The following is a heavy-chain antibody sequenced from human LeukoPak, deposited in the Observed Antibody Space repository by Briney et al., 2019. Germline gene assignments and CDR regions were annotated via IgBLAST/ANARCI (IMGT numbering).Heavy chain of an antibody. CDR2: MSPNSGNT. CDR3: ARGPITIFGVVRYYYYGMDV. D-gene: IGHD3-3*01. Sequence: ASVKVSCKASGYTFTSYDINWVRQATGQGLEWMGWMSPNSGNTGYAQKFQGRVTMTRNTSISTAYMELSSLRSEDTAVYYCARGPITIFGVVRYYYYGMDVWGQGTTVTVSS. V-gene: IGHV1-8*01. J-gene: IGHJ6*02. CDR1: GYTFTSYD.